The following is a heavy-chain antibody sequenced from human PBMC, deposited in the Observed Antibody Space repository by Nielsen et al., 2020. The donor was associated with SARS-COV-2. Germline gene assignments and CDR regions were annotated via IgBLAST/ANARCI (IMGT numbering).Heavy chain of an antibody. CDR2: VYWDEDK. V-gene: IGHV2-5*02. D-gene: IGHD1-20*01. CDR3: AHRGRGNWNPWSFGMDV. J-gene: IGHJ6*02. CDR1: GFSLSTSGVG. Sequence: SGPTLVKPTQTLTLTCTFSGFSLSTSGVGMGWIRQPPGKALEWLAVVYWDEDKSYSPSLKSRLSITKDTSKSQVVLTMTNMGPVDTATYYCAHRGRGNWNPWSFGMDVWGQGTTVTVSS.